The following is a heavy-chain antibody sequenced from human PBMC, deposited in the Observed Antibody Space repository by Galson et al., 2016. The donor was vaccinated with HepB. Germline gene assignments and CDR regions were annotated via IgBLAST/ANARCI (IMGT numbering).Heavy chain of an antibody. V-gene: IGHV3-53*01. CDR1: GFIVSSHY. J-gene: IGHJ5*01. CDR2: IYSGGAT. D-gene: IGHD6-13*01. CDR3: ARDPGRIAAAGHLDS. Sequence: SLRLSCAGSGFIVSSHYMNWVRQPPGKGLEWVAIIYSGGATYYADSVKGRFTISRDNPNNTLYLQMDSLRAEDTAVYYCARDPGRIAAAGHLDSWGQGTLVTVSS.